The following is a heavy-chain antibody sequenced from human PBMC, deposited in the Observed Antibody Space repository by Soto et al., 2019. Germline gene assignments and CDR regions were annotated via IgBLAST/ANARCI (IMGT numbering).Heavy chain of an antibody. Sequence: QVQLQQWGAGPLRPLETLSLTCGVSGGSFSGYYWAWIRQSPGKGLEWIGEINDRGSINYNPSLKSRDSISVARSKNHYSLTLASVTAADTAVYYCARESHDILTGPPWVWYFDLWGRGTLVTVSS. J-gene: IGHJ2*01. CDR1: GGSFSGYY. D-gene: IGHD3-9*01. CDR2: INDRGSI. CDR3: ARESHDILTGPPWVWYFDL. V-gene: IGHV4-34*01.